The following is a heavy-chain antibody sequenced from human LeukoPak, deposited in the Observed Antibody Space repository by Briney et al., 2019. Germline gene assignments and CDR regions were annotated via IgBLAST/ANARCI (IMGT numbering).Heavy chain of an antibody. Sequence: GGSLRLSCAASGFTFSSYSMNWVRQAPGKGLEWVSSISSSSYIYYADSVKGRFTISRDNAKNSLYLQMNSLRAEDTAVYYCARDDCSSTSCYHYGMDVWGQGTTVTVSS. CDR3: ARDDCSSTSCYHYGMDV. V-gene: IGHV3-21*01. D-gene: IGHD2-2*01. CDR1: GFTFSSYS. J-gene: IGHJ6*02. CDR2: ISSSSYI.